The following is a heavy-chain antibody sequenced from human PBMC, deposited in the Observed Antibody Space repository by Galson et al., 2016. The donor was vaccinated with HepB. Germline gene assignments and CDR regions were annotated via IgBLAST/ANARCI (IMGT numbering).Heavy chain of an antibody. CDR2: FGVSVNT. V-gene: IGHV3-23*01. Sequence: SLRLSCATSGFTFSNNGMSWVRQAPGKGLEWVSTFGVSVNTYYADSVKGRFTTSRDNSKNTLWLQMNSLRAEDTAVYYCAKRSSGGQYYFDYWGQGTLVTVSS. J-gene: IGHJ4*02. CDR1: GFTFSNNG. D-gene: IGHD2-15*01. CDR3: AKRSSGGQYYFDY.